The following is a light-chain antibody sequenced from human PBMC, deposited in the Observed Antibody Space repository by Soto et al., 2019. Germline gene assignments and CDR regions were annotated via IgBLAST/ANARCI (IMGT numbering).Light chain of an antibody. CDR2: GAS. J-gene: IGKJ1*01. Sequence: EIVLTQSPGTLSLYRGERATLSCRASQTVNSIYFAWYQRKPGQAPRLLIYGASNRATGIPDRFSGSGSGKDFTLTISRLEAEDVGVYYCQQYDTSPRTFGQGTKVEIK. V-gene: IGKV3-20*01. CDR1: QTVNSIY. CDR3: QQYDTSPRT.